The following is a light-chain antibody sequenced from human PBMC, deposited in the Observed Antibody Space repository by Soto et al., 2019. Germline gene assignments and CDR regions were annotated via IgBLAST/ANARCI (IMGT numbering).Light chain of an antibody. CDR1: QSVSSK. V-gene: IGKV3-15*01. CDR2: GAS. J-gene: IGKJ2*01. CDR3: QQYNNWPYT. Sequence: EIVMTQSPATLSVSPGERATLSCRASQSVSSKLAWYQQKRGQAPRLLIYGASTRATGIPASFSGSGSGTEFTLTISSLQSEDFAVYYCQQYNNWPYTFGQGTKLEIK.